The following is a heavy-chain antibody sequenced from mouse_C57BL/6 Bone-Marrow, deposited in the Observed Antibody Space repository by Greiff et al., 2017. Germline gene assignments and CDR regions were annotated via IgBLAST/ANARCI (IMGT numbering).Heavy chain of an antibody. D-gene: IGHD1-1*01. V-gene: IGHV14-4*01. Sequence: VQLQQSGAELVRPGASVTLSCTASGFNIKDDYMHWVKQRPEQGPEWIGWIDPENGDTEYASKFQGKATITADTSSNTAYLQLSSLTSDDSAVYFCATITTVVAPYWYFDVWGTGTTVTVSS. J-gene: IGHJ1*03. CDR1: GFNIKDDY. CDR2: IDPENGDT. CDR3: ATITTVVAPYWYFDV.